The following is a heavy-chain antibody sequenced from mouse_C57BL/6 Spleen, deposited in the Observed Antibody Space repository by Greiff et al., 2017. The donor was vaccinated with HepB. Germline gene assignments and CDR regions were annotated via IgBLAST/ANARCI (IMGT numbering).Heavy chain of an antibody. CDR1: GFTFSDYG. J-gene: IGHJ2*01. Sequence: DVMLVESGGGLVKPGGSLKLSCAASGFTFSDYGMHWVRQAPEKGLEWVAYISSGSSTIYYADTVKGRFTISRDNAKNTLFLQMTSLRSEDTAMYYCATSTVGDYFDYWGQGTTLTVSS. V-gene: IGHV5-17*01. CDR2: ISSGSSTI. CDR3: ATSTVGDYFDY. D-gene: IGHD1-1*01.